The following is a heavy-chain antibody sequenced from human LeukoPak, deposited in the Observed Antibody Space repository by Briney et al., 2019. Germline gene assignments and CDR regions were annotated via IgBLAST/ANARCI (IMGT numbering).Heavy chain of an antibody. Sequence: PGGSLRLSCAASGFTVSSNYMSWVRQAPGKGLEWVSVIYSGDSTYYADSVKGRFTISRDNAKNSLYLQMNSLRAEDTAVYYCARDSSSPFDYWGQGTLVTVSS. CDR2: IYSGDST. CDR3: ARDSSSPFDY. D-gene: IGHD6-6*01. CDR1: GFTVSSNY. J-gene: IGHJ4*02. V-gene: IGHV3-53*01.